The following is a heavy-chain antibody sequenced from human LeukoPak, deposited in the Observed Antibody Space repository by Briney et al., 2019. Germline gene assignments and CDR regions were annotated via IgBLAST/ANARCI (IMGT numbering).Heavy chain of an antibody. D-gene: IGHD3-16*01. Sequence: GGSLRLSCAASGFRFSNFTMTWVRQAPGKGPEWVSAIGGRGGSTYYADSLGGRFTISRDNSKDMVYLQMNSLKVEDTATYYCGKEGGAWGQGTKVTVSS. CDR3: GKEGGA. CDR2: IGGRGGST. J-gene: IGHJ5*02. CDR1: GFRFSNFT. V-gene: IGHV3-23*01.